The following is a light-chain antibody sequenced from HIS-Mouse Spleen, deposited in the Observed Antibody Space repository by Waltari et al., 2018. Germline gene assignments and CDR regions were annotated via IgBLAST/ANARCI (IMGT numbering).Light chain of an antibody. CDR1: SSNIGSTT. J-gene: IGLJ3*02. Sequence: QSVLTQPPSASGTPGQRVTISCSGSSSNIGSTTVNWYKQLPGTAPKLLIYRNKSRPSGVPDRCSGSRSGTSASLAISGLQSEDGADYYCAAWDDSLNGVFGGGTKLTVL. CDR3: AAWDDSLNGV. V-gene: IGLV1-44*01. CDR2: RNK.